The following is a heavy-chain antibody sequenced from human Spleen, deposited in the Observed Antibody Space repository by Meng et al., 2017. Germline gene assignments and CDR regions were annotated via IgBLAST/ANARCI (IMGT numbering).Heavy chain of an antibody. V-gene: IGHV4-4*02. J-gene: IGHJ4*02. CDR3: ARLILDSSGYYYIMDY. D-gene: IGHD3-22*01. CDR2: IYHSGST. Sequence: VELRESGPGLVKPSGTLSLTCGVSGGSISSSNWWTWVRQPPGKGLEWIGEIYHSGSTNYSPSLKSRVTLSVDKSKNQFSLKLRSVTAADTAVYYCARLILDSSGYYYIMDYWGQGTLVTVSS. CDR1: GGSISSSNW.